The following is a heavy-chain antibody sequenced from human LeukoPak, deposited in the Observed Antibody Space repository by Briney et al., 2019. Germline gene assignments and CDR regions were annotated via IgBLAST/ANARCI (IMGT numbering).Heavy chain of an antibody. J-gene: IGHJ4*02. Sequence: PSETLSLTCTVSAGSISSSGYYWGWIRQPPGKGLEWIGSIYYSGSTYYNPSLKSRVTISVDTSKNQFSLKLSSVTAADTAVYYCARERVAVAGTGIDYWGQGTLVTVSS. CDR3: ARERVAVAGTGIDY. CDR2: IYYSGST. CDR1: AGSISSSGYY. V-gene: IGHV4-39*07. D-gene: IGHD6-19*01.